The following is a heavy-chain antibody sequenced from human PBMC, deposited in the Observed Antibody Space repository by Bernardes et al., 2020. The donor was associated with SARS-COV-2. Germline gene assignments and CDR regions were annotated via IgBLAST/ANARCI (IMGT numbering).Heavy chain of an antibody. CDR3: ARSGSGWDFGN. J-gene: IGHJ4*02. CDR2: IYYSGST. Sequence: SETLSLTCSVSGGSIRSYYWSWIRQPPGKGLEWIGYIYYSGSTSSNPSLKSRVTISVDTSENRFSLRLSPVTAAATAVYYCARSGSGWDFGNWGQGTLVTVSS. CDR1: GGSIRSYY. V-gene: IGHV4-59*01. D-gene: IGHD6-19*01.